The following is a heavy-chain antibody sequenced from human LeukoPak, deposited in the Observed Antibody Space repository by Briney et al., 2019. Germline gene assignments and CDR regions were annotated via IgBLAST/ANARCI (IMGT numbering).Heavy chain of an antibody. D-gene: IGHD3-22*01. Sequence: SVKVSCKASGGTFSSYAISWVRPAPGQGLEWMGRIIPIFGIANYAQKFQGRVTITADKSTSTAYMELSSLRSEDTAVYYCARVRYYDSSGYTSQRDYWGQGTLVTVSS. CDR1: GGTFSSYA. CDR3: ARVRYYDSSGYTSQRDY. J-gene: IGHJ4*02. V-gene: IGHV1-69*04. CDR2: IIPIFGIA.